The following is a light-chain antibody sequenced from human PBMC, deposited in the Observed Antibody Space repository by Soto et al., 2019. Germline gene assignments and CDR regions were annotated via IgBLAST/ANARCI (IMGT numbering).Light chain of an antibody. Sequence: EIVLTQSPATLSLSPGDRATLSCRASHSVTDYVAWYQQKPGQSPRLLIYDDSNRATGIPDRFSGSGSGTDFTLTISRLEPEDFAVYYCQQYGSSQSITFGQGTRLEIK. V-gene: IGKV3-20*01. CDR2: DDS. CDR1: HSVTDY. J-gene: IGKJ5*01. CDR3: QQYGSSQSIT.